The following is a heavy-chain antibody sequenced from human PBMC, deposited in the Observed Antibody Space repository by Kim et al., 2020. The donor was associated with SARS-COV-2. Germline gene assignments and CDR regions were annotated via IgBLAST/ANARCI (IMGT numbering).Heavy chain of an antibody. Sequence: KYSQKFKGGVTITRDTSASTAYMEMSSLRSEDTAVYYCARRGYDFGGPDYWGQGTLVTVSS. J-gene: IGHJ4*02. CDR3: ARRGYDFGGPDY. D-gene: IGHD5-12*01. V-gene: IGHV1-3*01.